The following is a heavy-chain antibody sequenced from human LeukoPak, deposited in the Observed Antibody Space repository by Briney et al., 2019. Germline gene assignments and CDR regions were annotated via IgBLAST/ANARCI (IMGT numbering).Heavy chain of an antibody. Sequence: PGGSLRLSCAASGFTFSSYAMSWVRQAPGKGLEWVSAISGSGGSTYYADSVEGRFTISRDNSKNTLYLQMNSLRAEDTAAYYCAKGMAQGNYYGMDVWGQGTTVTVSS. V-gene: IGHV3-23*01. J-gene: IGHJ6*02. CDR2: ISGSGGST. D-gene: IGHD5-24*01. CDR1: GFTFSSYA. CDR3: AKGMAQGNYYGMDV.